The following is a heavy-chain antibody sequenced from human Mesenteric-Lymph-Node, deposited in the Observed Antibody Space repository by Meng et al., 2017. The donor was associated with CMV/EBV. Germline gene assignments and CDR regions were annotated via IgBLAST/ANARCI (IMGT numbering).Heavy chain of an antibody. CDR1: GFTFGDYA. J-gene: IGHJ4*02. V-gene: IGHV3-49*04. CDR3: SRVSGGYYFDY. CDR2: IRTKAYGGTT. D-gene: IGHD1-26*01. Sequence: GESLKISCTASGFTFGDYAMTWVRQTPGKGLECIGFIRTKAYGGTTEYAPSVKGKFTISRDDSKSIAYLQMHTLKAEDTAVYYCSRVSGGYYFDYWGLGTLVTVSS.